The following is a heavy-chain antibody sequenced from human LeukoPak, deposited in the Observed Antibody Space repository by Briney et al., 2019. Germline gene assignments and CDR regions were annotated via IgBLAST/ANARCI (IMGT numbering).Heavy chain of an antibody. D-gene: IGHD4-17*01. CDR2: TIPILGIA. J-gene: IGHJ4*02. CDR3: ARDPSPTVTTKLDY. V-gene: IGHV1-69*04. CDR1: GGTFSSYA. Sequence: SVKVSCKASGGTFSSYAISWVRQAPGQGLEWMGRTIPILGIANYAQKFQGRVTITADKSTSTAYMELSSLRSEDTAVYYCARDPSPTVTTKLDYWGQGTLVTVSS.